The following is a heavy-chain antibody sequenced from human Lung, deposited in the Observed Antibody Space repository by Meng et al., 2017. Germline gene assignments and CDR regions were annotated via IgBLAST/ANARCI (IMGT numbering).Heavy chain of an antibody. J-gene: IGHJ4*02. CDR3: ARHVDTAMVYYFDY. V-gene: IGHV1-69*01. D-gene: IGHD5-18*01. Sequence: QLHLGLPVIEVQNPAASVYVPCKASGCTISSYSITWVREAPVQVLVWMRGIIPIFGTANYAQDFQVRVTITADESTSTAYMELGSLRSEDTAVNYCARHVDTAMVYYFDYWGQGTLVTVSS. CDR2: IIPIFGTA. CDR1: GCTISSYS.